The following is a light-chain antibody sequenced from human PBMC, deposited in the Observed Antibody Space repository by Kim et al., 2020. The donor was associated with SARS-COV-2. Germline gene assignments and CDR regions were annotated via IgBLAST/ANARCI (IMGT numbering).Light chain of an antibody. Sequence: GQEFTISCSGSSSNIGQNYVSWYQQFPGTAPKLLIYDNNKRHSGIPDRFSGSKSGTSATLGITGLQTGDEADYYCGTWDSSLNGLVFGGGTQLTVL. J-gene: IGLJ2*01. CDR2: DNN. CDR1: SSNIGQNY. V-gene: IGLV1-51*01. CDR3: GTWDSSLNGLV.